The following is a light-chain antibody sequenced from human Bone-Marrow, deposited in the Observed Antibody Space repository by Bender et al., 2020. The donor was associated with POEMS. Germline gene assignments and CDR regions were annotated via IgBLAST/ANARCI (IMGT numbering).Light chain of an antibody. V-gene: IGLV3-25*03. Sequence: SYELTQPPSVSVSPGQTARITCSGDTLPNQYAFWYQQKPGQAPVLVIYKDNERPSGIPERFSGSSSGTTVTLTISGVQAEDEADYYCQAWDSSTAVVFGGGTKLTVL. J-gene: IGLJ2*01. CDR3: QAWDSSTAVV. CDR1: TLPNQY. CDR2: KDN.